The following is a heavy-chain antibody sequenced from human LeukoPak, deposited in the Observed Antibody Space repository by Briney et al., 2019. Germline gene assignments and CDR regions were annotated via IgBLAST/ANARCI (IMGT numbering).Heavy chain of an antibody. V-gene: IGHV1-18*01. CDR2: ISGNNGNT. D-gene: IGHD4-17*01. CDR3: ARDGLTTVTTPIDY. Sequence: APVKVSCKASGYTFTSYGISWVRQAPGQGLEWMGWISGNNGNTNYAQNFQGRVTMTTDTSTSTAYMELRSLRSDDTAVYYCARDGLTTVTTPIDYWGQGTLVTVSS. J-gene: IGHJ4*02. CDR1: GYTFTSYG.